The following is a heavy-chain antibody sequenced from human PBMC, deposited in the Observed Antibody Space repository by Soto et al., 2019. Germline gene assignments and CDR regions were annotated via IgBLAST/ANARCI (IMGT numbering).Heavy chain of an antibody. D-gene: IGHD3-16*01. Sequence: EAQLLESGGGLVQPGGSLRLSCVASGFTFNYYDVTWVRRAPGKGLDWVSTISDTGRDTYFGDSVRGRFSISRDKSRNAVYLQMQSLTVDDTALSYCATSSERLSLVTLGGLIPLGFDYWGQGILVTVSS. CDR1: GFTFNYYD. CDR2: ISDTGRDT. J-gene: IGHJ4*02. V-gene: IGHV3-23*01. CDR3: ATSSERLSLVTLGGLIPLGFDY.